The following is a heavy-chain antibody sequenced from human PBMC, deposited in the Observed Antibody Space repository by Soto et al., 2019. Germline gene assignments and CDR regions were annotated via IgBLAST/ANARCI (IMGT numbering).Heavy chain of an antibody. V-gene: IGHV1-46*01. CDR3: ARGGHVVVVTAALDY. J-gene: IGHJ4*02. Sequence: QVQLMQSGAEVKKPGASVKVSCKASGDTFTDYYIHWVRQAPGQGLEWMGTVNPSGGHPTYAQHFPGRVTMTRDTSTSTLYMELTSLTSDDTAVYYCARGGHVVVVTAALDYWGQGTLVTVSS. CDR2: VNPSGGHP. CDR1: GDTFTDYY. D-gene: IGHD2-21*02.